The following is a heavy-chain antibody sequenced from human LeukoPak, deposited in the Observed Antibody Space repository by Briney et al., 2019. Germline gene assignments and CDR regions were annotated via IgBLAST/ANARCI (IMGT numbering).Heavy chain of an antibody. CDR3: AREIPGRKYIDY. CDR2: IYYSGST. D-gene: IGHD1-14*01. Sequence: SETLSLTCTVSGGSISSYYWSWIRQPPGKGLEWIGYIYYSGSTNYNPSLKSRVTISVDTSKNQFSLKLGSVTAADTAVYYCAREIPGRKYIDYWGQGTLVTVSS. V-gene: IGHV4-59*01. CDR1: GGSISSYY. J-gene: IGHJ4*02.